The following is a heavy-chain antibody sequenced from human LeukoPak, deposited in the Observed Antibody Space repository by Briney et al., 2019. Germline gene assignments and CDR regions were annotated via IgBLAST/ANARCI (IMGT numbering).Heavy chain of an antibody. J-gene: IGHJ4*02. V-gene: IGHV4-59*12. CDR3: ARDRGGWLRPYFDS. CDR1: GGSISSYY. CDR2: IYYSGST. D-gene: IGHD5-12*01. Sequence: TSETLSLTCTVSGGSISSYYWSWIRQPPGKGLEWIGYIYYSGSTNYNPSLKSRLTISLDKSTNQFFLKLTSVTAADTAVYYCARDRGGWLRPYFDSWGQGTLVTVSS.